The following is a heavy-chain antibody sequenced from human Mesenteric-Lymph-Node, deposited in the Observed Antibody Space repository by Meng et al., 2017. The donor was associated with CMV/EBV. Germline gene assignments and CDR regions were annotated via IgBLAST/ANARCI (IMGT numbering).Heavy chain of an antibody. D-gene: IGHD3-3*01. CDR3: ARDIIVDEAYYDFWSGYQDGMDV. CDR1: GFTFSSYW. J-gene: IGHJ6*02. Sequence: GESLKISCAASGFTFSSYWMSWVRQAPGKGLEWVANIKQDGSEKYYVDSVKGRFTISRDNAKNSLYLQMNSLRAEDTAVYYCARDIIVDEAYYDFWSGYQDGMDVWGQGTTVTVSS. V-gene: IGHV3-7*01. CDR2: IKQDGSEK.